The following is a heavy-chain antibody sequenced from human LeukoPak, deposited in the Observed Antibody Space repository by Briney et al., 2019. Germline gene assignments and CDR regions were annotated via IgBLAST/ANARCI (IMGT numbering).Heavy chain of an antibody. CDR3: ARDLGSYGAERYYYDSSGYYPSSSFDY. CDR2: IWYDGSNK. D-gene: IGHD3-22*01. CDR1: GFTFSSYG. Sequence: GGSLRLSCAASGFTFSSYGMHWVRQAPGKGLEWAAVIWYDGSNKYYADSVKGRFTISRDNSKNTLYLQMNSLRAEDTAVYYCARDLGSYGAERYYYDSSGYYPSSSFDYWGQGTLVTVSS. V-gene: IGHV3-33*01. J-gene: IGHJ4*02.